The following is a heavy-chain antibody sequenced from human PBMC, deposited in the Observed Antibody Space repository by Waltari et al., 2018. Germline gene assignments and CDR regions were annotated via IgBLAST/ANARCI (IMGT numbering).Heavy chain of an antibody. Sequence: QVQLVESGGGVVQPGGSLRVSCEASGFTFNNHGMHWVRQAPGKGLEWVAVIYYDGNKKSYVDSVKGRFTISRDNSKNTLYLHMNNLRAEDTAVYYCARDFSSGWYGAFDYWGQGTLVSVSS. CDR1: GFTFNNHG. D-gene: IGHD6-13*01. V-gene: IGHV3-33*01. J-gene: IGHJ4*02. CDR3: ARDFSSGWYGAFDY. CDR2: IYYDGNKK.